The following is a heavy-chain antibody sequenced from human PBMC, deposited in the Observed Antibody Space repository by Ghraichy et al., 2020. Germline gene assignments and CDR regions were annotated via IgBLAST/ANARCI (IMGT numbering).Heavy chain of an antibody. D-gene: IGHD4-23*01. CDR3: ARGGTTVVVFDS. Sequence: SETLSLTCTVSGYSISSDYNWGWIRQPPGKGLEWIGSISHSGSTFYDPSLKSRVTISVETSKNHFSLRLSSVTAADTAVYYCARGGTTVVVFDSWGQGTLVTVSS. V-gene: IGHV4-38-2*02. CDR1: GYSISSDYN. CDR2: ISHSGST. J-gene: IGHJ4*02.